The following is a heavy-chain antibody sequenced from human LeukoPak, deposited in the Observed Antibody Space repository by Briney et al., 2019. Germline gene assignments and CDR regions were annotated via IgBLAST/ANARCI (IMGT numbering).Heavy chain of an antibody. J-gene: IGHJ4*02. CDR2: IYSGGET. CDR3: VRDYSNFVQGD. V-gene: IGHV4-39*02. CDR1: GDSISSSHYY. Sequence: PSETLSLTCTVSGDSISSSHYYWGWVRQSPGKGLEWIGSIYSGGETHYNPSLNSRVTIFLDTSKNRFSLNLISVTATDTAVYYCVRDYSNFVQGDWGQGTLVTVSS. D-gene: IGHD4-11*01.